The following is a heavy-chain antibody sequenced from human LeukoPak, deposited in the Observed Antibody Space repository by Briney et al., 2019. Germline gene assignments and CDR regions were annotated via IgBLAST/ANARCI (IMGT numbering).Heavy chain of an antibody. CDR1: GGSISSSSYY. Sequence: SETLSLTCTVSGGSISSSSYYWGWIRQPPGKGLEWIGSIYYSGSTYYNPSLKSRVTISVDTSKNQFSLKLSSVTAADTAVYYRARSYSNYVYYYYYMDVWGKGTTVTVS. D-gene: IGHD4-11*01. CDR3: ARSYSNYVYYYYYMDV. CDR2: IYYSGST. V-gene: IGHV4-39*01. J-gene: IGHJ6*03.